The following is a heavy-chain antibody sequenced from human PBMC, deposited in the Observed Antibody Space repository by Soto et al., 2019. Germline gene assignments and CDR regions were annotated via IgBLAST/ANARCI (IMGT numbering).Heavy chain of an antibody. J-gene: IGHJ6*03. CDR2: INHSGST. CDR3: ARMTTVLYYYMDV. V-gene: IGHV4-34*01. Sequence: SETLSLTCAVYGGSFSGYYWSWIRQPPGKGLEWIGEINHSGSTNYNPSLKSRVTISVDTSKNQFSLKLSSVTAADTAVYYCARMTTVLYYYMDVWGKGTTVTVSS. D-gene: IGHD4-17*01. CDR1: GGSFSGYY.